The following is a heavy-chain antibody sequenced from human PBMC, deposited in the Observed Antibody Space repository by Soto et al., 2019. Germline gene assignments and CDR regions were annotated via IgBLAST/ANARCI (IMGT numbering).Heavy chain of an antibody. Sequence: QVQLQESGPGLVKPSETLSLTCSVSGGSISSYYWSWIRQPPGKGLEWIGNFYYSGSTNYNPSLKSRVTISVDTSKNQSSLKLNSVTAADTAVFYCARVSGTVLWFDSWGQGILVTVSS. D-gene: IGHD2-15*01. CDR3: ARVSGTVLWFDS. V-gene: IGHV4-59*08. CDR2: FYYSGST. CDR1: GGSISSYY. J-gene: IGHJ5*01.